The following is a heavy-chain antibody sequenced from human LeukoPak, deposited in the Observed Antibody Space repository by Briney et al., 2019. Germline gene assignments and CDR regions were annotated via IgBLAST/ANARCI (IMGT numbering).Heavy chain of an antibody. V-gene: IGHV4-38-2*02. CDR3: ARENNWNYDYYYYYMDV. D-gene: IGHD1-7*01. J-gene: IGHJ6*03. Sequence: PSETLSLTCTVSGYSISSGYYWGWIRQPPGKGLEWIGSIYHSGSTYYNPSLKSRVTISVDTSKNQFSLKLSSVTAADTAVYYCARENNWNYDYYYYYMDVWGKGTTVTVSS. CDR1: GYSISSGYY. CDR2: IYHSGST.